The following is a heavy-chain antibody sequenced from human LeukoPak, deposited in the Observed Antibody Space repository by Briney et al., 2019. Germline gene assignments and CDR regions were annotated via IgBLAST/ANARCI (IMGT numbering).Heavy chain of an antibody. V-gene: IGHV4-39*01. CDR1: GGSISSSTYY. D-gene: IGHD5-24*01. Sequence: SETLSLTCTVSGGSISSSTYYWVWIRQPPGKGLEWIGSIYYNGRTYNNSSLKSRATISVDTSKNQFSLNLSSVTAADTAVYYCARSRDGYNLFDYCGEGTLVTVSS. CDR3: ARSRDGYNLFDY. J-gene: IGHJ4*02. CDR2: IYYNGRT.